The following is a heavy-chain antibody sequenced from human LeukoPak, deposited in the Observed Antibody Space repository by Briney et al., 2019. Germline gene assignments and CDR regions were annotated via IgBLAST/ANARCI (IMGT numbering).Heavy chain of an antibody. CDR1: GGSISSYY. J-gene: IGHJ4*02. D-gene: IGHD3-22*01. CDR2: IYTSGST. Sequence: PSETLSLTCTVSGGSISSYYWRWIRQPPGQGLEWIGYIYTSGSTNYNPSLKGRVTISVDTSKNQFSLKLSSVTAADTAVYYCARAYYDSSGYYFDYWGQGTLVTVSS. V-gene: IGHV4-4*09. CDR3: ARAYYDSSGYYFDY.